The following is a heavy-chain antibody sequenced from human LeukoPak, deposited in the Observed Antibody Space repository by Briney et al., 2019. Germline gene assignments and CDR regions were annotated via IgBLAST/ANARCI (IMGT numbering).Heavy chain of an antibody. D-gene: IGHD2-2*01. CDR2: IYTSGST. J-gene: IGHJ2*01. CDR3: ARAPDWYFDL. V-gene: IGHV4-61*02. Sequence: SETLSLTCTVSGGSISSGSYYWSWIRQPAGKGLEWIGRIYTSGSTNYNPSLKSRDTISVDTSKNQFSLKLSSVTAADTAVYYCARAPDWYFDLWGRGTLVTVSS. CDR1: GGSISSGSYY.